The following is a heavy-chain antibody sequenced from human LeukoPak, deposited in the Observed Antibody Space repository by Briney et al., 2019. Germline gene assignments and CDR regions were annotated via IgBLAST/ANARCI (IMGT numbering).Heavy chain of an antibody. Sequence: GASVKVSCKASGYTFTSYYMHWVRQAPGQGLEWMGIISPSGGSTSYAQKFQGRVTMTRDTSTSTVYMELSSLRSEDTAVYYCARGDTVTTGENWFDPWGQGTLVTVSS. D-gene: IGHD4-17*01. CDR2: ISPSGGST. CDR3: ARGDTVTTGENWFDP. CDR1: GYTFTSYY. V-gene: IGHV1-46*01. J-gene: IGHJ5*02.